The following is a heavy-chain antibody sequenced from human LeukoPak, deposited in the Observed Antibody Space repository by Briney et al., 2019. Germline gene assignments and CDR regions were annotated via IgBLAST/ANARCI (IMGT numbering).Heavy chain of an antibody. Sequence: SETLSLTCTVSGGSISSHFWSWIRQPPGKGLEWIGNIYNSGTTNYNPSLNSRVTMSVDTPKNQLSLQLTSVTAADTAVYYCTKATQWLAFDYWGRGTLVTVSS. D-gene: IGHD6-19*01. CDR1: GGSISSHF. CDR2: IYNSGTT. V-gene: IGHV4-59*11. J-gene: IGHJ4*02. CDR3: TKATQWLAFDY.